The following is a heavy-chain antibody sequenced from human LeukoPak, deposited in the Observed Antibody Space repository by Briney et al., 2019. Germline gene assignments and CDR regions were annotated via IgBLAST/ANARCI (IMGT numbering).Heavy chain of an antibody. CDR2: IYYSGST. CDR3: ARRSGSSGYYYANWFDP. Sequence: PSETLSLTCTVSGGSISSGGYYWSWIRQHPGKGLEWIGYIYYSGSTYYNPSLKSRVTISVDTSKNQFSLKLSSVTAADTAVYYCARRSGSSGYYYANWFDPWGQGTLVTVSS. D-gene: IGHD3-22*01. V-gene: IGHV4-31*03. J-gene: IGHJ5*02. CDR1: GGSISSGGYY.